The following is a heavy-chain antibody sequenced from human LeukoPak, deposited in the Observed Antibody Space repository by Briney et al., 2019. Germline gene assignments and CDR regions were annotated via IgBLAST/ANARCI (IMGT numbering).Heavy chain of an antibody. D-gene: IGHD6-19*01. Sequence: TGGSLRLSCAASGFTFSSYAMSWVRRAPGKGLEWVSAISESGTNTYYTDSVRGRFTISRDNSKNTLYLHMNSLRADDTAVYYCAKMMEGVAGIPNCWGQGTLVTVLS. CDR3: AKMMEGVAGIPNC. V-gene: IGHV3-23*01. CDR2: ISESGTNT. CDR1: GFTFSSYA. J-gene: IGHJ4*02.